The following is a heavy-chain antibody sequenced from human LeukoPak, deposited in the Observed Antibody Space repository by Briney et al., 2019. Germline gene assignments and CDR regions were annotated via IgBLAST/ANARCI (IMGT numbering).Heavy chain of an antibody. D-gene: IGHD2-2*01. CDR2: ISAYNGDT. J-gene: IGHJ4*02. CDR3: ARVGEYCTGISCLDY. Sequence: ASVKVSCKASGYTFTNYGISWVRQAPGQGLEWMGWISAYNGDTSYAQKLQGRVTMATDTSTSTAYMELGSLGSDDTAVYYCARVGEYCTGISCLDYWSQGTLVIVSS. V-gene: IGHV1-18*01. CDR1: GYTFTNYG.